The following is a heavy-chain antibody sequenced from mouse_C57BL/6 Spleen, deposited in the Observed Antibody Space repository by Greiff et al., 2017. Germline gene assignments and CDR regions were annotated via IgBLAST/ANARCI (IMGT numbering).Heavy chain of an antibody. CDR3: VRDPLYDGYYEGYAMDY. CDR1: GFTFNTYA. Sequence: EVKLQESGGGLVQPKGSLKLSCAASGFTFNTYAMHWVRQAPGKGLEWVARIRSKSSNYATYYADSVKDRFTISRDDSQSMLYLQMNNLKTEDTAMYYCVRDPLYDGYYEGYAMDYWGQGTSVTVSS. J-gene: IGHJ4*01. CDR2: IRSKSSNYAT. V-gene: IGHV10-3*01. D-gene: IGHD2-3*01.